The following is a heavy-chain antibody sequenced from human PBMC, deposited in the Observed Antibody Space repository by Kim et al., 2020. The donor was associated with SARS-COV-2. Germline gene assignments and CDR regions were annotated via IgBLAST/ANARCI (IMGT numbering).Heavy chain of an antibody. CDR2: TTGSSDKT. CDR1: GFTFSSYA. Sequence: GGSLRLSCAASGFTFSSYAMSWVRQAPGKGLEWVSSTTGSSDKTQFADSVKGRFSVSRDNSKSTLYLQMNSLRAEDTAVYYCAKRTGGSYNYFDYWGRGTLVTVSS. V-gene: IGHV3-23*01. J-gene: IGHJ4*02. CDR3: AKRTGGSYNYFDY. D-gene: IGHD1-26*01.